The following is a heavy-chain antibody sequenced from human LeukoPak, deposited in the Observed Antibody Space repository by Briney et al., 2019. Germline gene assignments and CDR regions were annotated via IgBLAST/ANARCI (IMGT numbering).Heavy chain of an antibody. D-gene: IGHD3-9*01. J-gene: IGHJ4*02. CDR2: INYGGST. Sequence: PSETLSLTCTISGGSISSSSFCWGWIRQPPGKGLEWIGSINYGGSTSYNPSLKNRVTVSLDTSKTQFSLRLSSVTAADTAVYYCARVLRYFDWPCDYWGQGTLVTVSS. CDR1: GGSISSSSFC. CDR3: ARVLRYFDWPCDY. V-gene: IGHV4-39*01.